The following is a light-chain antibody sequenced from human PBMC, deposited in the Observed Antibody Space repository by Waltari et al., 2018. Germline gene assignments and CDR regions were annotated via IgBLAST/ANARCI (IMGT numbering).Light chain of an antibody. J-gene: IGKJ1*01. V-gene: IGKV1-39*01. CDR2: GAS. CDR3: QQGYNNPRT. Sequence: DIQMTQSPSSLSASVGDRVTITCRASQSINNDLNWYQQKAGKAPKLLIFGASRLHSVVPSRFSGSGSWTYFTLTISSLQPEDFATYYCQQGYNNPRTFGQGSEVEMK. CDR1: QSINND.